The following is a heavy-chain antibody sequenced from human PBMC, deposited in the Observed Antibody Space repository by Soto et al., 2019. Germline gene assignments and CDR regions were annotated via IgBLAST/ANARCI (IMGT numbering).Heavy chain of an antibody. V-gene: IGHV1-46*01. D-gene: IGHD1-26*01. CDR3: ARDRSITPWDSYYGMDV. CDR2: INPSGGST. CDR1: GYTFTSYY. Sequence: QVQLVQSGAEVKKPGASVKVSCKASGYTFTSYYMHWVRQAPGQGLEWMGIINPSGGSTSYAQKFQGRVTMTRDTSTSTVYMELSSLRSEDTAVYYCARDRSITPWDSYYGMDVWGQGTTVTVS. J-gene: IGHJ6*02.